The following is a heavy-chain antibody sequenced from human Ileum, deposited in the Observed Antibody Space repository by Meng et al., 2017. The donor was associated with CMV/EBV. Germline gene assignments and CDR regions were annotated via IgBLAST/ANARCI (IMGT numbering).Heavy chain of an antibody. J-gene: IGHJ4*02. CDR3: TRKVGGSYYFAY. CDR2: IYVSGGST. D-gene: IGHD1-26*01. CDR1: GFTFSNYA. V-gene: IGHV3-23*01. Sequence: EVQLLESGGGVLQPGGSLRLSCAAYGFTFSNYAFSWVRQAPGKGLVWVSGIYVSGGSTFYADSVKGRFTISRDNLENTVYLEMNSLKAEDTAVYYCTRKVGGSYYFAYWGQGTLVTVSS.